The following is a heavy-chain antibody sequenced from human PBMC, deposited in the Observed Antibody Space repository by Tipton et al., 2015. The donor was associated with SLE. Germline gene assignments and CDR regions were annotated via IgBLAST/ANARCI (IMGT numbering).Heavy chain of an antibody. J-gene: IGHJ5*02. CDR2: ITWNLHTL. Sequence: SLRLSCAASRFTFDDYAIHWVRQAPGKGLEWVSGITWNLHTLGYVDSVKGRFTISRDNAKNSLYLQMSSLRPEDTAVYYCARVGQTDFWSAYLNWFDPWGRGTLVTVSS. D-gene: IGHD3-3*01. CDR3: ARVGQTDFWSAYLNWFDP. CDR1: RFTFDDYA. V-gene: IGHV3-9*01.